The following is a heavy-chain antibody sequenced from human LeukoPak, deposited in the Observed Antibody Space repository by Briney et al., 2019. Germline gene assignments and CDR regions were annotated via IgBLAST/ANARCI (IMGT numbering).Heavy chain of an antibody. V-gene: IGHV1-8*01. CDR2: MNPNSGNT. CDR3: ARDLRGYSYYYGMDV. D-gene: IGHD5-12*01. J-gene: IGHJ6*02. CDR1: GYTFTSYD. Sequence: ASVKVSCKASGYTFTSYDINWVRQATGQGLEWMGWMNPNSGNTGYAQKFQGRVTMTRDTSTSTVYMELSSLRSEDTAVYYCARDLRGYSYYYGMDVWGQGTTVTVSS.